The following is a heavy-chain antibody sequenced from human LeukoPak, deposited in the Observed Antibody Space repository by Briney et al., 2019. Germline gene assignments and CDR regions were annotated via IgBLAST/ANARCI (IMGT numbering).Heavy chain of an antibody. Sequence: PSETLSLTCTVSGGSISSYYWSWLRQPPGKGLEWIGYIYYSGSTNYNPSLKSRVTISVDTSKNQFSLKLSSVTAADTAVYYCATGDYGDYDYWFDPWGQGTLVAVSS. D-gene: IGHD4-17*01. CDR3: ATGDYGDYDYWFDP. J-gene: IGHJ5*02. V-gene: IGHV4-59*01. CDR2: IYYSGST. CDR1: GGSISSYY.